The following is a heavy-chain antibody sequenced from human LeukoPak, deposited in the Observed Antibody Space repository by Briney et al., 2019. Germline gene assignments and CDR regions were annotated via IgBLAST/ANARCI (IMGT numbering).Heavy chain of an antibody. J-gene: IGHJ4*02. CDR2: TYYRSKWYN. D-gene: IGHD1-26*01. CDR3: AREDWGVGATSGDFDY. Sequence: SQTLSLTCAISGDSVSSNSAAWNWIRQSPSRGLEWLGRTYYRSKWYNDYAVSVRSRITINPDTSKNQFSLQLNSVTPEDTAVYYCAREDWGVGATSGDFDYWGQGTLVTVSS. CDR1: GDSVSSNSAA. V-gene: IGHV6-1*01.